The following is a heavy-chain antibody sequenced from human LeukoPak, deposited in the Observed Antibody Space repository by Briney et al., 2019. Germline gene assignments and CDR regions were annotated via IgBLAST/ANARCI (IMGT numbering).Heavy chain of an antibody. CDR1: GFTFSSYA. Sequence: GGSLRLSCAASGFTFSSYAMSWVRQAPGKGLEWVSAISGSGGSTCYADSVKGWFTISRDNSKNTLYLQVNSLRAEDTAVYYCAKRRGFFGRGMDVWGQGTTVTVSS. D-gene: IGHD3-3*01. J-gene: IGHJ6*02. CDR3: AKRRGFFGRGMDV. CDR2: ISGSGGST. V-gene: IGHV3-23*01.